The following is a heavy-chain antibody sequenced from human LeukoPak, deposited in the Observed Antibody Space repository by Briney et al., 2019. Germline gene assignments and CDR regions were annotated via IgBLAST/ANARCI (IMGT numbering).Heavy chain of an antibody. J-gene: IGHJ4*02. CDR1: GHTFTGYY. D-gene: IGHD4-17*01. CDR3: ARGYGDLDY. V-gene: IGHV1-46*01. CDR2: INPSGGST. Sequence: GASVKVSCKASGHTFTGYYMHWVRQAPGQGLQWMGIINPSGGSTTYEQKFQGRVTMTRDTSTRTVYMELSRLTLEDTAVYYCARGYGDLDYWGQGTLVTVSS.